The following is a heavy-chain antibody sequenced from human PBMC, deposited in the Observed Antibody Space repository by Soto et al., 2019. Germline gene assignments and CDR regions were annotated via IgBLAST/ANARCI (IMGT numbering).Heavy chain of an antibody. D-gene: IGHD3-10*01. CDR3: ARGWITYYYGSGSPSHFDY. V-gene: IGHV4-59*12. J-gene: IGHJ4*02. Sequence: SETLSLTCTVSGGSISSYYWSWIRQPPGKGLEWIGYIYFTGSTNYNPSLKSRVTISVDTSKNQFSLKLTSVTAADTAVYYCARGWITYYYGSGSPSHFDYWGQGTLVTVSS. CDR1: GGSISSYY. CDR2: IYFTGST.